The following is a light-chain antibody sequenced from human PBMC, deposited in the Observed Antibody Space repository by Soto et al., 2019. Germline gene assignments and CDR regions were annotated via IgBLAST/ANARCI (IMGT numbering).Light chain of an antibody. CDR2: GAS. J-gene: IGKJ1*01. V-gene: IGKV3-15*01. Sequence: EIVMTQSPATLSVSPGERATLSCRASQSVRSNLAWYQQKPGQAPRLLIYGASTRATGIPARFSGSGSGTGFTLTISSLQSEDFAVYYCQQYNNWPRTFGQGTKVDIK. CDR3: QQYNNWPRT. CDR1: QSVRSN.